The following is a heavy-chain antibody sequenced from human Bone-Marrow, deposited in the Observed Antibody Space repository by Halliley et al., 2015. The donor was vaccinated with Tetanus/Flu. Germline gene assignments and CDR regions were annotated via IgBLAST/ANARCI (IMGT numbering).Heavy chain of an antibody. CDR2: T. V-gene: IGHV4-4*07. D-gene: IGHD2-8*01. Sequence: TIYNPSLKSRVTMSMDTSKKQFSLKLNSVTPADTAVYYCAREASNNPLGHCTLTNCFSRTNWFDPWGQGTLVTVSS. J-gene: IGHJ5*02. CDR3: AREASNNPLGHCTLTNCFSRTNWFDP.